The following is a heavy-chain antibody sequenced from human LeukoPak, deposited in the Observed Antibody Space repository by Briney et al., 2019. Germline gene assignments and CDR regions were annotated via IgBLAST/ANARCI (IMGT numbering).Heavy chain of an antibody. CDR1: GGSMSSTNYY. J-gene: IGHJ4*02. V-gene: IGHV4-39*01. CDR3: ATPPASLGGYFDY. Sequence: PSETLSLTCTVSGGSMSSTNYYWGWIRRPPGKGLEWIGSIYYSGTTYYNPSLKSRVTISADTSKNQFSLKLNSVTAEDTAVYYCATPPASLGGYFDYWSQGTLVTVSS. CDR2: IYYSGTT. D-gene: IGHD6-25*01.